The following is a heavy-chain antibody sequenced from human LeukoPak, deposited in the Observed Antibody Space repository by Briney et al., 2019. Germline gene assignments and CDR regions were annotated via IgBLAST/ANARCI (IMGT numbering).Heavy chain of an antibody. CDR3: ARGPHCIVGAIDY. CDR1: GYTFTGYY. D-gene: IGHD1-26*01. J-gene: IGHJ4*02. CDR2: INPNSGGT. Sequence: ASVKVSCKASGYTFTGYYMHWVRQAPGQGLEWMGWINPNSGGTNYAQKVQGRVTMTRDTSINTAYMELSRLRSNDTAVYYCARGPHCIVGAIDYWSQGTLVTVSS. V-gene: IGHV1-2*02.